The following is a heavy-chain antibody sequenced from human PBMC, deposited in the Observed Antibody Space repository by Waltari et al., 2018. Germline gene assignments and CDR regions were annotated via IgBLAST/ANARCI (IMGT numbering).Heavy chain of an antibody. D-gene: IGHD4-17*01. CDR1: GLTFRSYD. CDR3: ARELRVGWFDP. CDR2: ISRNRNTV. Sequence: EVQLVESGGGLVQPGGSLSLHCAASGLTFRSYDMNWVRQAPGKGLEWVSHISRNRNTVYYADSVRGRFTISRDNGQNSLYLQMNNLSAADTAVYYCARELRVGWFDPWGQGTLVTVSS. V-gene: IGHV3-48*01. J-gene: IGHJ5*02.